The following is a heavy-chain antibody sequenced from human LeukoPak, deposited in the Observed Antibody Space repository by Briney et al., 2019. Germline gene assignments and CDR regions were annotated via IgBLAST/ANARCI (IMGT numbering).Heavy chain of an antibody. Sequence: GGSLRLSCAASGFTFRSFWMHWVRQVPGKGLVWVSRINTDESNIIYADSVKGRFTISRDNAKNMLYLQMNSLRAEDTAIYYCARDESVTGPTTFDYWGRGTLVTVSS. V-gene: IGHV3-74*01. CDR1: GFTFRSFW. CDR2: INTDESNI. CDR3: ARDESVTGPTTFDY. J-gene: IGHJ4*02. D-gene: IGHD6-19*01.